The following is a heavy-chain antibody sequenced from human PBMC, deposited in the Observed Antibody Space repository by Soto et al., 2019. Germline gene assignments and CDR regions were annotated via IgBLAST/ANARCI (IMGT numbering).Heavy chain of an antibody. CDR2: ISYDGSNK. CDR3: ARDRNPITMIVIFDY. CDR1: GFTFSSYA. J-gene: IGHJ4*02. V-gene: IGHV3-30-3*01. Sequence: GGSLRLSCAASGFTFSSYAMHWVRQAPGKGLEWVAVISYDGSNKYYADSVKGRFTISRDNSKNTLYLQMNSLRAEDTAVYYCARDRNPITMIVIFDYWGQGTLVTVSS. D-gene: IGHD3-22*01.